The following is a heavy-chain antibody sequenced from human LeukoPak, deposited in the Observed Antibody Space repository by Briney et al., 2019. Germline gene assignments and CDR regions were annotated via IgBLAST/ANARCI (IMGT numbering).Heavy chain of an antibody. Sequence: GGSLRLSCAASGFTFSSYAMHWVRQAPGKGLEWVAFIRYDATNKYYADSVKGRFTISRDNSKNTLYLQMNSLRPEDTAVYYCAAAPGTGYYYYYYIDVWGKGTTVTVSS. J-gene: IGHJ6*03. D-gene: IGHD6-13*01. V-gene: IGHV3-30*02. CDR2: IRYDATNK. CDR3: AAAPGTGYYYYYYIDV. CDR1: GFTFSSYA.